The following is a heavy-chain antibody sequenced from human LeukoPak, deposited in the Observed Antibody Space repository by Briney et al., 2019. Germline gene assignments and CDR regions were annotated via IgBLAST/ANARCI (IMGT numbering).Heavy chain of an antibody. D-gene: IGHD6-19*01. V-gene: IGHV4-38-2*02. CDR1: GYSISSGYY. Sequence: SETLSLTCTVSGYSISSGYYWGWIRQPPGKGLEWIGSIYHSGSTYYNPSLKSRVTISVDTSKNQFSLKLSSVIAADTAVYYCARVYSSGWYDVDYYYYMDVWGKGTTVTVSS. CDR2: IYHSGST. CDR3: ARVYSSGWYDVDYYYYMDV. J-gene: IGHJ6*03.